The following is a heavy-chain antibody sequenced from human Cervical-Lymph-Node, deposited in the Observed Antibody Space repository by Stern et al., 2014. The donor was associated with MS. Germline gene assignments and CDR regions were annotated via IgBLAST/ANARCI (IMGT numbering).Heavy chain of an antibody. Sequence: VQLVQSGGGLVQPGRSLRLSCAASGFTFDDYAMQWVPQPLGKGLEWVSGISWNSGTIDYADSVKGRFTISRDNAKNSLYLQMNSLRAEDTALYYCAKADNYYGSGSYADYWGQGTLVTVSS. J-gene: IGHJ4*02. CDR2: ISWNSGTI. CDR1: GFTFDDYA. CDR3: AKADNYYGSGSYADY. D-gene: IGHD3-10*01. V-gene: IGHV3-9*01.